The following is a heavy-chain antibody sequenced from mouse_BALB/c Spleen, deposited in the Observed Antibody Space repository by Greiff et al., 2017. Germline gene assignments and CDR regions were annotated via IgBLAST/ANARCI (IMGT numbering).Heavy chain of an antibody. CDR2: IWGDGST. CDR1: GFSLTGYG. V-gene: IGHV2-6-7*01. Sequence: VKLMESGPGLVAPSQSLSITCTVSGFSLTGYGVNWVRQPPGKGLEWLGMIWGDGSTDYNSALKSRLSISKDNSKSQVFLKMNSLQTDDTARYYCARDEMPPLGPWFAYWGQGTLVTVSA. CDR3: ARDEMPPLGPWFAY. J-gene: IGHJ3*01.